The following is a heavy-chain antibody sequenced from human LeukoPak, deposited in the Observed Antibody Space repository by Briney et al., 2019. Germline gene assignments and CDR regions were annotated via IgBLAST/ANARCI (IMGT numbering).Heavy chain of an antibody. CDR2: TSGSDGST. D-gene: IGHD6-13*01. CDR3: SKNSYSRSWDFH. CDR1: GFTFNSYA. Sequence: GGSVRLSCAASGFTFNSYAMSWVRQAPGKGRVWVSATSGSDGSTYYADSVKGRFTISRDNSKNTLCLQINSLRAEDTAVYYFSKNSYSRSWDFHWGQGNLVNVSS. V-gene: IGHV3-23*01. J-gene: IGHJ4*02.